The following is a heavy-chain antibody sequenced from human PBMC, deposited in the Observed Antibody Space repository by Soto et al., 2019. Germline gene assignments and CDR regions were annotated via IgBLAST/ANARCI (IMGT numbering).Heavy chain of an antibody. CDR3: ARDYYDSSGDHYYGMDV. V-gene: IGHV1-46*01. CDR2: INPSGGST. D-gene: IGHD3-22*01. Sequence: ASVKVSCKASGYTFTSYYMHWVRQAPGQGHEWMGIINPSGGSTSYAQKFQGRVTMTRDTSTSAVYMELSSLRSEDTAVYYCARDYYDSSGDHYYGMDVWGQGTTVTVSS. J-gene: IGHJ6*02. CDR1: GYTFTSYY.